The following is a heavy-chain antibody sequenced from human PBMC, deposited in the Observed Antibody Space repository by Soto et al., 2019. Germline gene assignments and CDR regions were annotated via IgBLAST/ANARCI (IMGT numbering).Heavy chain of an antibody. CDR3: LGRGDYCSGGSCYILSADY. V-gene: IGHV1-46*01. Sequence: ASVKVSCKASGYTFTSYYRHWVRQAPGQGLEWMGIINPSGGSTSYAQKFQGRVTMTRDTSTSTVYMELSSLRSEDTAVYYCLGRGDYCSGGSCYILSADYWGQGALVTVSS. D-gene: IGHD2-15*01. CDR2: INPSGGST. J-gene: IGHJ4*02. CDR1: GYTFTSYY.